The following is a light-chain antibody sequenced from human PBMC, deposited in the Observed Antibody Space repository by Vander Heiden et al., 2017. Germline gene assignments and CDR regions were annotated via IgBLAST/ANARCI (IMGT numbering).Light chain of an antibody. Sequence: ALTQPPSASGSPGQSVTISCTGTSSDVGGYNYVSWYQQHPGKAPKLMIYEVSKRPSGVPDRFSGPKSGNTASLTVSGLQAEDEADYYCSSYAGSNNFVFGTGTKVTVL. J-gene: IGLJ1*01. CDR3: SSYAGSNNFV. V-gene: IGLV2-8*01. CDR1: SSDVGGYNY. CDR2: EVS.